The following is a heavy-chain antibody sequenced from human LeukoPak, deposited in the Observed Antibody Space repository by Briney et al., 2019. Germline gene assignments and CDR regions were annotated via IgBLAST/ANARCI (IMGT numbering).Heavy chain of an antibody. CDR1: GFTFSSYW. CDR3: ARVAEYYFDY. V-gene: IGHV4-34*01. Sequence: GSLRLSCAASGFTFSSYWMSWIRQPPGKGLEWIGEINHSGSTNYNPSLKSRVTISVDTSKNQFSLKLSSVTAADTAVYYCARVAEYYFDYWGQGTLVTVSS. D-gene: IGHD2/OR15-2a*01. J-gene: IGHJ4*02. CDR2: INHSGST.